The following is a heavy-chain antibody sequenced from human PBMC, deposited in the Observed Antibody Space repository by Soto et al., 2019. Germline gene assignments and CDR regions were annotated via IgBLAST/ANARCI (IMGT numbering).Heavy chain of an antibody. V-gene: IGHV4-39*01. CDR3: ARLGGITGYSYAWYKFDF. CDR1: GASIRSSSYQ. J-gene: IGHJ4*02. Sequence: SETLSLTCTVSGASIRSSSYQWGWNRQPPGRGMEWIGFIFYTGSTYYNPSLKSRVTISMDASKSQFSLKVTSVTAADTAVFYCARLGGITGYSYAWYKFDFWGQGTVVTVSS. D-gene: IGHD6-19*01. CDR2: IFYTGST.